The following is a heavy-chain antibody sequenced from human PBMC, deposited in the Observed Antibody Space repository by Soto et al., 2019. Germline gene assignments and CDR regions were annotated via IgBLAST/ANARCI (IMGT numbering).Heavy chain of an antibody. V-gene: IGHV1-69*06. CDR2: IIPIFGTA. CDR1: GGTFSSYA. J-gene: IGHJ6*02. CDR3: ARTRITMVRGVSGYYYGMDV. D-gene: IGHD3-10*01. Sequence: QVQLVQSGAEVKKPGSSVKVSCKASGGTFSSYAISWVRQAPGQGLEWMGGIIPIFGTANYAQKFQGRVTITADKSTSTAYMELSSRISEDKAVYSCARTRITMVRGVSGYYYGMDVWGQGTTVTVSS.